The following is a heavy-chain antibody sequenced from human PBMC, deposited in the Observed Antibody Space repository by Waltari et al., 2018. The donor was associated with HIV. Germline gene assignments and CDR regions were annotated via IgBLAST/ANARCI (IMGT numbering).Heavy chain of an antibody. CDR2: ISSSSSNI. CDR1: GFSFSDYA. Sequence: EVQLVESGGGLVQPGRSLRLSCAASGFSFSDYAMNWVRQASGKVLELISYISSSSSNIQYADSVKGRFTISRDNTKSSLDLHMNNLRDEDTAVYFCARDTLNLYFGLDVWGQGTTVSVSS. J-gene: IGHJ6*02. CDR3: ARDTLNLYFGLDV. V-gene: IGHV3-48*02.